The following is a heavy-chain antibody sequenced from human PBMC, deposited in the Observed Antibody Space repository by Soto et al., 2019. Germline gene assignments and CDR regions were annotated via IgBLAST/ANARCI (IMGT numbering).Heavy chain of an antibody. CDR3: ARDALWGIRKFDY. J-gene: IGHJ4*02. D-gene: IGHD3-16*01. Sequence: QVQLVQAGAEVKKPGASVKVSCKASGYTFTSYAMHWVRQAPGQRLEWMGWINAGNGNTKYSQKFQGRVTITRDTSESTAYMELSSLRSEDTAVYYCARDALWGIRKFDYWGQGTLVTVSS. CDR1: GYTFTSYA. V-gene: IGHV1-3*01. CDR2: INAGNGNT.